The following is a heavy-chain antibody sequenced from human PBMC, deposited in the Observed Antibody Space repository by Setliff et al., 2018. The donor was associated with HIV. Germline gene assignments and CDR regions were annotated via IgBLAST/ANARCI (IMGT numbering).Heavy chain of an antibody. V-gene: IGHV4-59*11. J-gene: IGHJ1*01. CDR1: GASIRSQY. CDR2: ISYSGST. Sequence: TSETLSLTCTVSGASIRSQYWSWIRKPPGKGLEWIGYISYSGSTNYNPSLESRVAMSVDTSKQQFSLEVSSVTAADTAVYYCARYDGYKVSFDNWGPGYFQHWGQGTPVTVSS. D-gene: IGHD1-1*01. CDR3: ARYDGYKVSFDNWGPGYFQH.